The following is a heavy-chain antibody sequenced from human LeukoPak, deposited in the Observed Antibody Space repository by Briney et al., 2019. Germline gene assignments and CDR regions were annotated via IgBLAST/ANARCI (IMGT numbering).Heavy chain of an antibody. CDR2: INAGTVNT. V-gene: IGHV1-3*03. CDR3: AIGQYYYASGSSFLKRGFSAFDI. CDR1: GYIFISYA. J-gene: IGHJ3*02. D-gene: IGHD3-10*01. Sequence: ASVKVSCKASGYIFISYAMHWVRHAPGQRLEWRGSINAGTVNTKYAQEFKGRVTITRDTSSSAAYMELSSLRPENMAVYYCAIGQYYYASGSSFLKRGFSAFDIWGQGTMVTVSS.